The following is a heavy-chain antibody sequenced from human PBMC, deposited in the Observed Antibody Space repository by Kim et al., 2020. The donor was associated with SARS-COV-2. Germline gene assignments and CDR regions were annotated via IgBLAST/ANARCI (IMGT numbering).Heavy chain of an antibody. CDR2: IYTSGST. V-gene: IGHV4-4*07. CDR3: AREDIVVVVAAPRGSWYFDL. J-gene: IGHJ2*01. D-gene: IGHD2-15*01. CDR1: GGSISSYY. Sequence: SETLSLTCTVSGGSISSYYWSWIRQPAGKGLEWIGRIYTSGSTNYNPSLKSRVTMSVDTSKNQFSLKLSSVTAADTAVYYCAREDIVVVVAAPRGSWYFDLWGRGTLVTVSS.